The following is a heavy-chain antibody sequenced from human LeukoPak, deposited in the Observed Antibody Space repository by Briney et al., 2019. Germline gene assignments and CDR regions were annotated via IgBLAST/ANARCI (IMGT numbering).Heavy chain of an antibody. V-gene: IGHV3-30-3*01. J-gene: IGHJ4*02. CDR2: ISYDGSNK. CDR3: APLAVACSIFDY. CDR1: GFTFSDYA. D-gene: IGHD6-19*01. Sequence: GGSLRLSCAASGFTFSDYAMHWVRQAPGKGLEWVAFISYDGSNKYYADSVKGRFTISRDNSKNTLYLQMNSLRTEDTAVYYCAPLAVACSIFDYWGQGTLVTVSS.